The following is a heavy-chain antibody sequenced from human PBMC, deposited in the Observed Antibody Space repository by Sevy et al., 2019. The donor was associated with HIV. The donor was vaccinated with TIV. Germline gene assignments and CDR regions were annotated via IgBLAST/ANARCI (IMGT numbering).Heavy chain of an antibody. J-gene: IGHJ4*02. V-gene: IGHV3-30-3*01. D-gene: IGHD2-21*02. CDR2: ISYDGSNK. CDR1: GFTFSSYA. CDR3: ARVLCGGDCYSGGGEFDY. Sequence: GGSLRLSCAASGFTFSSYAMHWVRQAPGKGPEWVAVISYDGSNKYYADSVKGRFTISRDNSKNTLYLQMNSLRAEDTAVYYCARVLCGGDCYSGGGEFDYWGQGTLVTVSS.